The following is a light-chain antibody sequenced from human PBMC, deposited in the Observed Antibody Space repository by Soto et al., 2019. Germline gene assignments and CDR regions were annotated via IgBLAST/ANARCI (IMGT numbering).Light chain of an antibody. V-gene: IGKV2-28*01. J-gene: IGKJ1*01. CDR1: QSLLHSSGYTF. CDR3: LQHNNYPWT. Sequence: DIVMTQSPLSLPVTPGEPASISCRSSQSLLHSSGYTFLDWYLQKPGQSPQVLIYLGSNRSSGVPSRFSGSGFGTEFTLTISGLQPEDFATYYCLQHNNYPWTFGQGTRVEIK. CDR2: LGS.